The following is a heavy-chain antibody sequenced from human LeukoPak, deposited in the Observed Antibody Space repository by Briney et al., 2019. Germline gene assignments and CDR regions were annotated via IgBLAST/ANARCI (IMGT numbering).Heavy chain of an antibody. V-gene: IGHV4-34*08. D-gene: IGHD3-22*01. CDR2: IYHSGET. CDR1: GFTFSSYS. CDR3: ARQGSSGYAFDI. Sequence: ESLKISCAASGFTFSSYSMNWLRQPPGRGLEWIGEIYHSGETNYNPSLKSRLTISVDQSKNQFSLRLSSVTAADTAMYYCARQGSSGYAFDIWGQGTMVTVSS. J-gene: IGHJ3*02.